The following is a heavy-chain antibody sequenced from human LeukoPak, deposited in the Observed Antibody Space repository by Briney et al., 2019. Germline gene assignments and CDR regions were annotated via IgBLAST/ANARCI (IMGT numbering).Heavy chain of an antibody. V-gene: IGHV4-30-2*01. CDR1: GGSISSGGYS. Sequence: SETLSLTCAASGGSISSGGYSWSWIRQPPGKGLEWIGYIYHSGSTYYNPSLKSRVTISVDTSKNQFSLKLSSVTAADTAVYYCARVSGASGSPLPYYYYGMDVWGQGTTVTVSS. D-gene: IGHD3-22*01. CDR3: ARVSGASGSPLPYYYYGMDV. J-gene: IGHJ6*02. CDR2: IYHSGST.